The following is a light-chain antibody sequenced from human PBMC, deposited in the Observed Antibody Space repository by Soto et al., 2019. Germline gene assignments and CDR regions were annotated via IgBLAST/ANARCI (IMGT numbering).Light chain of an antibody. CDR1: RTISSW. Sequence: DIQMTQSPSTLSGSVGDRVTITSRARRTISSWLAWYQQKPGKAPKLVIYKASTLKSGVPSRFSGSGSGTEFTLTISSLQPDDFATYYCQHYNSYSEAFGQGTKVDIK. CDR2: KAS. CDR3: QHYNSYSEA. V-gene: IGKV1-5*03. J-gene: IGKJ1*01.